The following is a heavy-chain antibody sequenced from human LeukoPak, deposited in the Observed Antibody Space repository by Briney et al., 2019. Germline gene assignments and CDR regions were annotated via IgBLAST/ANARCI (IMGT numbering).Heavy chain of an antibody. Sequence: GASVKVSCMASGYTFTSYGISWVRQAPGQGLEWMGWISAYNGNTNYAQKLQGRVTMTTDTSTSTAYMELRSLRSDDTAVYYCARVLFKDYDFWSGYYRDYYYYYYMDVWGKGTTVTVSS. J-gene: IGHJ6*03. CDR1: GYTFTSYG. D-gene: IGHD3-3*01. CDR3: ARVLFKDYDFWSGYYRDYYYYYYMDV. V-gene: IGHV1-18*01. CDR2: ISAYNGNT.